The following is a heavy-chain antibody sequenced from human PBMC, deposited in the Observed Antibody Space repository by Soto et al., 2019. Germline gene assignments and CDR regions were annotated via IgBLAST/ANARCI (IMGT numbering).Heavy chain of an antibody. CDR3: ARDLQRYCRGGSCYTLDY. CDR2: IIPILGIA. CDR1: GGTFSSYT. V-gene: IGHV1-69*08. J-gene: IGHJ4*02. Sequence: QVQLVQSGAEVKKPGSSVKVSCKASGGTFSSYTISWVRQAPGQGLEWMGRIIPILGIANYAQKFQGRVTITADKSTSTHDKELSGLGSEDTGVYYCARDLQRYCRGGSCYTLDYRGQGTLVTVSS. D-gene: IGHD2-15*01.